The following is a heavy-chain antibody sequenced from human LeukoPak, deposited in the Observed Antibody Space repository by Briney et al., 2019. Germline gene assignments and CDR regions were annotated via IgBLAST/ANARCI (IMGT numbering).Heavy chain of an antibody. CDR3: ARVDYYDSSGYPWGGYFDY. V-gene: IGHV4-34*01. CDR2: INHSGST. CDR1: GGSFSGYY. Sequence: SETLSLTCAVYGGSFSGYYWSWIRQPPGKGLEWIGEINHSGSTNYNPSLKSRVTISVDTSKNQFSLKLSSVTAADTAVYYCARVDYYDSSGYPWGGYFDYWGQGTLVTVSS. J-gene: IGHJ4*02. D-gene: IGHD3-22*01.